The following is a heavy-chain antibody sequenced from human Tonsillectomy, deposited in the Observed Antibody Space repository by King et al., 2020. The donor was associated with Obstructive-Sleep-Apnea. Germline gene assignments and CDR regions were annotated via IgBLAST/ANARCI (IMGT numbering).Heavy chain of an antibody. J-gene: IGHJ6*02. CDR3: AGIYTYGSAYHGLDV. V-gene: IGHV4-59*01. CDR2: IYYSGTT. CDR1: GGSISSYY. Sequence: VQLQESGPGLVKPSDTLSLTCTVSGGSISSYYWSWIRQPPGKGLEWIGYIYYSGTTTYNPSLKSRVTISVDTSKNQFSLKLVSWTAAETAAYYCAGIYTYGSAYHGLDVWGQGTTVTVSS. D-gene: IGHD5-18*01.